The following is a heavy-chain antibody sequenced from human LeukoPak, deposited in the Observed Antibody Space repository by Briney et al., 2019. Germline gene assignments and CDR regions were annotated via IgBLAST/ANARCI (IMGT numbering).Heavy chain of an antibody. CDR2: INPNSGGK. V-gene: IGHV1-2*02. J-gene: IGHJ5*02. Sequence: ASVKVSCKASGGTFSIYGTSWVRHASAQGLEWMGWINPNSGGKSYAKEFQGRVTMTRNTSIGTAYKAVSRLMSDDTAVYYCARGTPIHSSAGYGNWFDHWAQGTLVTVSS. CDR3: ARGTPIHSSAGYGNWFDH. CDR1: GGTFSIYG. D-gene: IGHD6-25*01.